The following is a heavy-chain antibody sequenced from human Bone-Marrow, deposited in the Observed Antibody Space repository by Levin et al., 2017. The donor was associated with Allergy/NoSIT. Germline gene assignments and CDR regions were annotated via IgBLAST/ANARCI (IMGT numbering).Heavy chain of an antibody. CDR3: ARDANGIY. CDR1: GITVCNNY. Sequence: GESLKISCAASGITVCNNYMSWVRQTPGKRLEWVAVIYSVGSTYYADSVKGRFTISRDSVKNTVYLQMNNLRGEDTAVYYCARDANGIYWGQGTLVTVSS. V-gene: IGHV3-66*01. D-gene: IGHD1-1*01. CDR2: IYSVGST. J-gene: IGHJ4*02.